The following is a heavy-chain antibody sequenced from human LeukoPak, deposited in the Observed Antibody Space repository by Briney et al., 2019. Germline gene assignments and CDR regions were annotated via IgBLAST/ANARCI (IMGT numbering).Heavy chain of an antibody. CDR2: IIPIFGTA. CDR1: GGTFSSYA. Sequence: SVKVSCKASGGTFSSYAVSWVRQAPGQGLEWMGGIIPIFGTANYAQKFQGRVTITTDESTSTAYMELSSLRSEDTAVYYCASQGYCSGGSCYDYWGQGTLVTVSS. D-gene: IGHD2-15*01. J-gene: IGHJ4*02. CDR3: ASQGYCSGGSCYDY. V-gene: IGHV1-69*05.